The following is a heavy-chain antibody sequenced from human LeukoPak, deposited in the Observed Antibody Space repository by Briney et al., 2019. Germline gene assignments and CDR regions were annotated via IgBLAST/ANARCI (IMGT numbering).Heavy chain of an antibody. V-gene: IGHV3-15*01. CDR2: IQSRTDGGTT. Sequence: PGGSLRLSCAASGFTFSNAWMTWVRQTPGKGLEWVGRIQSRTDGGTTDYAAPVKGRFTISRDDSKNTLYLQMSSLKSKDTAVYYCTTGVTYYYGSGSYYRRVVFDYWGQGTLVTVSS. D-gene: IGHD3-10*01. CDR3: TTGVTYYYGSGSYYRRVVFDY. CDR1: GFTFSNAW. J-gene: IGHJ4*02.